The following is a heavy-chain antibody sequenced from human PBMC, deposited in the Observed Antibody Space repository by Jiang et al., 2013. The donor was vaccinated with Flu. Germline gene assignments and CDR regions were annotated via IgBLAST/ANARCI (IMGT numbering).Heavy chain of an antibody. CDR3: ARMRYQCGGDCYWTFDY. CDR1: GFSLSNNIMG. D-gene: IGHD2-21*02. Sequence: KPTQTLTLTCTVSGFSLSNNIMGVSWIRQPPGKALEWLAHIFSNDEKSYTISLKSRLTISKDTSNSQVVLTMINMDPVDTATFYCARMRYQCGGDCYWTFDYWGQGTLVTVSS. V-gene: IGHV2-26*01. CDR2: IFSNDEK. J-gene: IGHJ4*02.